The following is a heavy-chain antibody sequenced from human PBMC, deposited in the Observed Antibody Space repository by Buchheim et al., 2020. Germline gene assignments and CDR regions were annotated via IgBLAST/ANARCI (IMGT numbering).Heavy chain of an antibody. CDR2: MSYDGYSK. D-gene: IGHD1-26*01. CDR1: EFTFSNSI. CDR3: AREGGTSGTCGYFDI. Sequence: LVESGGDVVQPGGSLRLSCSVSEFTFSNSIIHWVRQAPGKGLEWETAMSYDGYSKYYADSVKGRFTISRDSSKNALFVQMDSLRPEDTGVYYCAREGGTSGTCGYFDIWGRGTL. V-gene: IGHV3-30-3*01. J-gene: IGHJ2*01.